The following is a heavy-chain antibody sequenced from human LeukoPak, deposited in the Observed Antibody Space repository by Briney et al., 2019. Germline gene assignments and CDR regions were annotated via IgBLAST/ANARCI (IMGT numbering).Heavy chain of an antibody. Sequence: GGSLRLSCAASGFTFSNYWMSWVRQAPGKGLEWVANIKQDGSEKYYVDSVKGRFTISRNNAKNSLYLQMDSLRAEDTAMYYCAXPPTYNWNIDYWGQGTLVTVSS. CDR2: IKQDGSEK. J-gene: IGHJ4*02. D-gene: IGHD1/OR15-1a*01. V-gene: IGHV3-7*01. CDR3: AXPPTYNWNIDY. CDR1: GFTFSNYW.